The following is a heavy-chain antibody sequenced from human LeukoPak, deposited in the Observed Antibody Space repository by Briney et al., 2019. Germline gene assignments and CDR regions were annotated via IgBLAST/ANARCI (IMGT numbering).Heavy chain of an antibody. D-gene: IGHD5-12*01. CDR1: GFTFDDYA. J-gene: IGHJ4*02. V-gene: IGHV3-9*01. CDR3: AKGDVDIVATTLAD. Sequence: GGSLRLSCAVSGFTFDDYAMHWVRQAPGKGLEWVSGISWNSGSIGYADSVKGRFTISRDNAKNSLYLQMNSLRAEDTALYYCAKGDVDIVATTLADWGQGTLVTVSS. CDR2: ISWNSGSI.